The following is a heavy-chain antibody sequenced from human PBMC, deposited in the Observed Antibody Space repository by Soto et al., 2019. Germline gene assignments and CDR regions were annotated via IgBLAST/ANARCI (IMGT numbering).Heavy chain of an antibody. CDR1: GFTFSSYG. D-gene: IGHD2-15*01. V-gene: IGHV3-33*01. CDR2: IWYDGSNK. J-gene: IGHJ6*02. CDR3: ARQVVAATELYYYYGMDV. Sequence: GGALRLSCAASGFTFSSYGMHWVRQAPGKGLEWVAVIWYDGSNKYYADSVKGRFTISRDNSKNTLYLQMNSLRAEDTAVYYCARQVVAATELYYYYGMDVWGQGTTVTVSS.